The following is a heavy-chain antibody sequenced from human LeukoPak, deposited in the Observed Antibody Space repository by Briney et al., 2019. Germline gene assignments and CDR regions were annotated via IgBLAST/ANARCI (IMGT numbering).Heavy chain of an antibody. V-gene: IGHV1-69*04. CDR2: IIPILGIA. J-gene: IGHJ4*02. Sequence: SVKVSCKASGGTFSSYAISWVRQAPGQGLEWMGRIIPILGIANYAQKFQGRVTITADKSTSTAYMELSSLRSEDTAVYYCARGDTAVAGDDYWGQGTLVTVSS. CDR3: ARGDTAVAGDDY. CDR1: GGTFSSYA. D-gene: IGHD6-19*01.